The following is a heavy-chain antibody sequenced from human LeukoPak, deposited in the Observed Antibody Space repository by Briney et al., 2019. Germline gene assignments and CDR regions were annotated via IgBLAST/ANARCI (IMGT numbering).Heavy chain of an antibody. CDR3: ARGRRDGYNLLDAFDI. Sequence: PGGSLRLSCAASGFTFSSYGMHWVRQAPGKGLEWVAFIRYDGSNKYYADSVKGRFTISRDNSKNTLYLQMNSLRAEDTAVYYCARGRRDGYNLLDAFDIWGQGTVVTVSS. D-gene: IGHD5-24*01. CDR1: GFTFSSYG. V-gene: IGHV3-30*02. J-gene: IGHJ3*02. CDR2: IRYDGSNK.